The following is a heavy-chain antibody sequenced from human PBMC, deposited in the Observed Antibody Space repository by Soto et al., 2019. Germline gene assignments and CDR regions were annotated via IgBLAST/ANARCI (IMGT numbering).Heavy chain of an antibody. CDR2: IYYSGST. CDR1: GGSISSYY. V-gene: IGHV4-59*08. Sequence: SETLSLTCTVSGGSISSYYWSWIRQPPGKGLEWIGYIYYSGSTNYNPSLKSRVTISVDTSKNQFSLKLSSVTAADTAVYYCASLDGRDSSSSQGEKYYYYMDVWGKGTTVTVSS. D-gene: IGHD6-6*01. CDR3: ASLDGRDSSSSQGEKYYYYMDV. J-gene: IGHJ6*03.